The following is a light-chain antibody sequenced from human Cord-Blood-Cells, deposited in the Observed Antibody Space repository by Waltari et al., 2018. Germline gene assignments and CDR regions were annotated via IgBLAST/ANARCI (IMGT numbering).Light chain of an antibody. V-gene: IGKV4-1*01. Sequence: DIVMTQSPDSLAVSLGERATINCKSSQSVLYSSNNKNYLAWYQQKPGQPPKLLIYWASTRESGVPDRCSVSGSGTDFTLSISSLQAEDVAVYYCQQYYSTPIAFGQGTRLEIK. CDR1: QSVLYSSNNKNY. CDR2: WAS. CDR3: QQYYSTPIA. J-gene: IGKJ5*01.